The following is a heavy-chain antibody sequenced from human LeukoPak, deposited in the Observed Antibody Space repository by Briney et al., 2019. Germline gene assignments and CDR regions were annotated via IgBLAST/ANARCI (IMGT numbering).Heavy chain of an antibody. CDR3: ARTPMVRGVIGYYYGMDV. CDR2: ISSSSSTI. CDR1: GFTFSSYS. Sequence: GGSLRLSCAASGFTFSSYSMNWVRQAPGKGLEWVSYISSSSSTIYYADSVKGRFTISRDNAKNSLYLQMNSLRAEDTAVYYCARTPMVRGVIGYYYGMDVWGQGTTVTVSS. J-gene: IGHJ6*02. D-gene: IGHD3-10*01. V-gene: IGHV3-48*04.